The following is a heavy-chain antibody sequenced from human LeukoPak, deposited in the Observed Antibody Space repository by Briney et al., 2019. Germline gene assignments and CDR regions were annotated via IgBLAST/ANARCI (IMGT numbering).Heavy chain of an antibody. J-gene: IGHJ5*02. CDR3: ARDRVTTPSWFDP. CDR2: IYYSGST. Sequence: SETLSLTCTVSGDSISSGGHYWSWIRQHPGKGLEWIGYIYYSGSTYYNPSLKSRVTISVDTSKNQFSLELSSVTAADTAVYYCARDRVTTPSWFDPWGQGTLVTVSS. D-gene: IGHD4-17*01. V-gene: IGHV4-31*03. CDR1: GDSISSGGHY.